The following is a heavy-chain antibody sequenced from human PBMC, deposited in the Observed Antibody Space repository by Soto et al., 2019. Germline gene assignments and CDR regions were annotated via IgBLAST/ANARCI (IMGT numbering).Heavy chain of an antibody. V-gene: IGHV3-21*01. D-gene: IGHD6-13*01. CDR1: GFTFRTFT. J-gene: IGHJ5*01. CDR2: ISSNSAYL. CDR3: TRDGSRDSSARGWLDS. Sequence: PGGSLRLSCAASGFTFRTFTMNWFRQAPGKGLERVSTISSNSAYLYYTDALRGRFTISRDNAKNSLHLQMNRLRAEDTAVYYCTRDGSRDSSARGWLDSWGRGTTVTVSS.